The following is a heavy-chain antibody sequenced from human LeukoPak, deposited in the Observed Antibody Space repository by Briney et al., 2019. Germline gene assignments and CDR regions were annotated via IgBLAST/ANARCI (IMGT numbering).Heavy chain of an antibody. CDR3: ARRPRGELDY. Sequence: SETLSLTCSVSGGSISSDCCYWAWIRQPTGKGPEWIGSIYYLGTTHYNPSLKSRVTISVDTSRNQFSLKLTSVTAADTAVYFCARRPRGELDYWGQGALVTVS. J-gene: IGHJ4*02. D-gene: IGHD3-16*01. CDR1: GGSISSDCCY. CDR2: IYYLGTT. V-gene: IGHV4-39*01.